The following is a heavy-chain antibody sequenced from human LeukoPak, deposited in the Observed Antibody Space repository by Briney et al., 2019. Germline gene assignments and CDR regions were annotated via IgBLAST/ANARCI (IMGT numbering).Heavy chain of an antibody. CDR3: AKDWGFNYYDSSGYSG. J-gene: IGHJ4*02. D-gene: IGHD3-22*01. Sequence: GGSLRLSCAASGFTFDDYAMHWVRQAPGKGLEWVSGISWNSGSIGYADSVKGRFTISRDNAKNSLYLQMNSLRAEDTALYYCAKDWGFNYYDSSGYSGWGQGTLVTVSS. V-gene: IGHV3-9*01. CDR2: ISWNSGSI. CDR1: GFTFDDYA.